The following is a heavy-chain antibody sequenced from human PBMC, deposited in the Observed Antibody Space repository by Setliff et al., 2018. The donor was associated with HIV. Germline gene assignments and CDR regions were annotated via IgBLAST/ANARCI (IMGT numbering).Heavy chain of an antibody. D-gene: IGHD6-19*01. CDR1: AFTFSNYA. CDR3: AKDIPFSSGWDDAFDF. V-gene: IGHV3-23*01. J-gene: IGHJ3*01. CDR2: ISGSGDDT. Sequence: HPGGSLRLSCAASAFTFSNYAMSWVRQAPGTGLEWVSGISGSGDDTYYSDSVKGRFTISRDNSKNTLYLQMNSLRLEDTAIYYCAKDIPFSSGWDDAFDFWGQGTMVTVSS.